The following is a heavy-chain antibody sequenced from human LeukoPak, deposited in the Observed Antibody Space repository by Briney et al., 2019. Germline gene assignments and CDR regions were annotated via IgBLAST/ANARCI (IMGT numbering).Heavy chain of an antibody. D-gene: IGHD3-10*01. Sequence: GGSLRLSCAASGFTFSSYAMSWVRQAPGKGLEWVSAISGSGGSTYYADSVKGRFTISRDSSKNTLYLQMNSLRAEDTAVYYCAKDATYYGSGRSTDYWGQGTLVTVSS. CDR3: AKDATYYGSGRSTDY. CDR1: GFTFSSYA. CDR2: ISGSGGST. V-gene: IGHV3-23*01. J-gene: IGHJ4*02.